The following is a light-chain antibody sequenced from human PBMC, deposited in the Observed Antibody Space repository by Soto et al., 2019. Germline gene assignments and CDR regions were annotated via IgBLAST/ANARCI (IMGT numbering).Light chain of an antibody. V-gene: IGKV3-20*01. CDR1: QSITSLY. J-gene: IGKJ5*01. CDR3: QHYGSSPYT. Sequence: IVLTQSPCTLSLSPGERATLSCWSSQSITSLYLAWYKQKPGQAPRLVSYDASTRATGIPDRFSGSGSGTEFALTISRLEPEDFAVYYCQHYGSSPYTFGQGTRLEIK. CDR2: DAS.